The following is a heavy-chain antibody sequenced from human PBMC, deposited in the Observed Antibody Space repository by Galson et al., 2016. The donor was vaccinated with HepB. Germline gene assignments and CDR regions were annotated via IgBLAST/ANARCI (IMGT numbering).Heavy chain of an antibody. J-gene: IGHJ1*01. CDR3: AQDKASMSVGATNFQH. CDR2: ISWNSGSI. Sequence: SLRLSCAASGFIFKDYAMHWVRHAPGEGLEWVSSISWNSGSIGYADSVKGRFTISGDNAKNSLYLQMNSLRAEDTAFYYCAQDKASMSVGATNFQHWGQGTLVTVSS. CDR1: GFIFKDYA. D-gene: IGHD1-26*01. V-gene: IGHV3-9*01.